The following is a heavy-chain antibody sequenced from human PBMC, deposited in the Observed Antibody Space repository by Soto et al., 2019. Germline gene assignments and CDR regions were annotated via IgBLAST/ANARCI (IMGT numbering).Heavy chain of an antibody. J-gene: IGHJ6*02. D-gene: IGHD4-17*01. CDR2: IDPSRSYT. CDR3: AIRNYCYSGMDG. CDR1: GYSFTSSW. Sequence: SLKISCKCSGYSFTSSWINWVRQMPGKGLEWMGRIDPSRSYTIYNPSFQGHVTISVDKSISTAYLQWSSLKASDNAMEDGAIRNYCYSGMDGWGQGTKVTVSS. V-gene: IGHV5-10-1*01.